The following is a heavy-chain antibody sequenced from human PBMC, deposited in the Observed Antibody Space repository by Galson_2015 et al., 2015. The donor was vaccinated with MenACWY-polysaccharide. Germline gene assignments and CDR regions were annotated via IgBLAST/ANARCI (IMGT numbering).Heavy chain of an antibody. V-gene: IGHV1-18*01. D-gene: IGHD6-19*01. J-gene: IGHJ4*02. CDR2: ISAYNGNT. Sequence: SVKVSCKASGYTFTSYSISWVRQTPGQGLEWMGWISAYNGNTNYAQNFQDRVTMTTDTSTSTAYMELRSLRSDDTAVYYCARVGLGTVAATEDCWGQGTLVTVSS. CDR3: ARVGLGTVAATEDC. CDR1: GYTFTSYS.